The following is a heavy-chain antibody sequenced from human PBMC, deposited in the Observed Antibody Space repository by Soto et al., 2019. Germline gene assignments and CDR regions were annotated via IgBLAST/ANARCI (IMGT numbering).Heavy chain of an antibody. V-gene: IGHV1-2*02. CDR3: ARDREGSSSWEKYWFDP. D-gene: IGHD6-6*01. J-gene: IGHJ5*02. CDR2: INPNSGGT. Sequence: ASVKVSCKASGYTFTGYYMHWVRQAPGQGLEWMGWINPNSGGTNYAQKFQGRVTMTRDTSISTAYMELSRLRSDDTAVYYCARDREGSSSWEKYWFDPWGQGTLVTVSS. CDR1: GYTFTGYY.